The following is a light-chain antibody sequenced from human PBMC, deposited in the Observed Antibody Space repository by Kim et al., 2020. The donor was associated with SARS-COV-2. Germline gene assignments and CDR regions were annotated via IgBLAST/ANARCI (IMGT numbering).Light chain of an antibody. CDR2: GVS. Sequence: IQLTQSQSSLSASVGDRVTITCRASQVISNRLAWYQQKPGKAPKLLIYGVSTLQSGVPSRFSGSASGADFTLTISSLQPDDFATYYSQYLTSYPQYTFGQGTKLEI. CDR3: QYLTSYPQYT. CDR1: QVISNR. V-gene: IGKV1-9*01. J-gene: IGKJ2*01.